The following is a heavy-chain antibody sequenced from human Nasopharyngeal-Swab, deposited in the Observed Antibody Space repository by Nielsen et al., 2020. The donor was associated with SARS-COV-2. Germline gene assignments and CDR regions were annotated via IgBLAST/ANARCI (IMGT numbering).Heavy chain of an antibody. CDR2: ISSSSTYI. J-gene: IGHJ4*02. CDR3: ARVGSLGVNIDY. CDR1: GFTFSNYS. Sequence: GESLKISCAASGFTFSNYSMIWVRQAPGKGLEWVSSISSSSTYIYYPDSVKGRFTISRDNAKKSVFLQINSLRAEDTAVYYCARVGSLGVNIDYWGQGTLVSVSS. D-gene: IGHD1-26*01. V-gene: IGHV3-21*01.